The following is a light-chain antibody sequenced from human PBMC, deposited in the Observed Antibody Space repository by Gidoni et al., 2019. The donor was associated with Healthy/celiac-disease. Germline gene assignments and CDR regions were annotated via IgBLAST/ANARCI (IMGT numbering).Light chain of an antibody. CDR2: GAS. J-gene: IGKJ2*01. CDR3: QQYNNWLLYT. V-gene: IGKV3-15*01. Sequence: EIVMTQSPATLSVSPGERATLACRASQSVSSNLAWYQQKPGQAPRLLIPGASTRATGIPARFSGSGSGTEFTLTISSLQSEDFAVYYCQQYNNWLLYTFGQGTKLEIK. CDR1: QSVSSN.